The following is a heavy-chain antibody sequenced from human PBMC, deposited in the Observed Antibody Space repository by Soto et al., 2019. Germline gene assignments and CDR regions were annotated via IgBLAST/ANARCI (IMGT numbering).Heavy chain of an antibody. Sequence: ASVKVSCKASGYTFTSYDINWVRQATGQGLEWMGWMNPNSGNTGYAQKFQGRVTMTRNTSISTAYMELSSLRSEDTAVYYCARGRGQYCSGGSCYSDYWGQGTLVTVSS. D-gene: IGHD2-15*01. J-gene: IGHJ4*02. CDR1: GYTFTSYD. V-gene: IGHV1-8*01. CDR2: MNPNSGNT. CDR3: ARGRGQYCSGGSCYSDY.